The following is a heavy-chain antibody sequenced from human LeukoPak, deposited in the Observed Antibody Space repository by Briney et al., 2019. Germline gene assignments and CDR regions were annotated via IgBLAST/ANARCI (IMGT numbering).Heavy chain of an antibody. Sequence: SETLSLTCTVSGGSISSSSYYWGWIRQPPGKGLEWIGSIYYSGSTYYNPSLKSRVTISVDTSKNQFSLKLSSVTAADTAVYYCATDDFWSGYYAHYWDQGTLVTVSS. CDR2: IYYSGST. J-gene: IGHJ4*02. V-gene: IGHV4-39*01. CDR3: ATDDFWSGYYAHY. CDR1: GGSISSSSYY. D-gene: IGHD3-3*01.